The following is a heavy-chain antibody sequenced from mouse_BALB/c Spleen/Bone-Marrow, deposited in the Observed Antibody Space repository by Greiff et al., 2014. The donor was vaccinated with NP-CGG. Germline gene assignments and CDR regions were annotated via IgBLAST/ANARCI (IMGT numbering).Heavy chain of an antibody. CDR3: ARRYGSSYCWYFDV. J-gene: IGHJ1*01. V-gene: IGHV1-87*01. D-gene: IGHD1-1*01. CDR1: GYTFTSYW. Sequence: QVQLQQSGAELARPGASVKLSCKASGYTFTSYWMQWVKQRPGQGLEWIGAIYPGDGDTRYTQKFKGRATLTADKSPSTAYMQLSSLASEDSAVYYCARRYGSSYCWYFDVWGAGTTVTVSS. CDR2: IYPGDGDT.